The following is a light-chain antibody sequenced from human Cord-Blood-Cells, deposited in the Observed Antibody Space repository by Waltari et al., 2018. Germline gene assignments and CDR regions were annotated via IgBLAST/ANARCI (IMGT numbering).Light chain of an antibody. V-gene: IGLV2-23*02. CDR2: EVS. CDR1: SSDVGSYNL. Sequence: QPALTQPASVSGSPRQSITISCTGTSSDVGSYNLISWYQQHPGKAPKLMIYEVSKRPSGVSNRFSGSKSGNTASLTISGLQAEDEADYYCCSYAGSSTFDFGTGTKVTVL. J-gene: IGLJ1*01. CDR3: CSYAGSSTFD.